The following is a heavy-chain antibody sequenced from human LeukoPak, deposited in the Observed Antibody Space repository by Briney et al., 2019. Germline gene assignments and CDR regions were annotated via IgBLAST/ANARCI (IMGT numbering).Heavy chain of an antibody. CDR1: GFTFSSYA. CDR3: AKDWTGTKPFDL. CDR2: ISGSGGST. J-gene: IGHJ2*01. V-gene: IGHV3-23*01. Sequence: GGSLRLSCAASGFTFSSYAMSWVRQAPGKGLEWVSAISGSGGSTYYADSVKGRFTLSRDNSKSTLYLQMNSLRAKDTAVYYCAKDWTGTKPFDLWGRGTLVTVSS. D-gene: IGHD3/OR15-3a*01.